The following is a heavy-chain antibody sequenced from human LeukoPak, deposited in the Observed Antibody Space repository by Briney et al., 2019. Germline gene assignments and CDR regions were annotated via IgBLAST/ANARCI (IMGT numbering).Heavy chain of an antibody. CDR1: GGSFSGYY. D-gene: IGHD6-13*01. CDR3: ARGSGAAAGTWSAYFDY. J-gene: IGHJ4*02. Sequence: LETLSLTCAVYGGSFSGYYWSWIRQPPGKGLEWIGEINHSGSTNYNPSLKSRVTISVDTSKNQFSLKLSSVTAADTAVYYCARGSGAAAGTWSAYFDYWGQGTLVTVSS. V-gene: IGHV4-34*01. CDR2: INHSGST.